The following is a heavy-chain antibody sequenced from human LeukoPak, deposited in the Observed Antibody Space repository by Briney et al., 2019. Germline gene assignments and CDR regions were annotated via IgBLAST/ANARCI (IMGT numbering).Heavy chain of an antibody. CDR2: INPNNGDT. V-gene: IGHV1-2*06. CDR3: AVLTTDYDFWSAYYDRAGPWAGD. J-gene: IGHJ4*02. D-gene: IGHD3-3*01. Sequence: ASVKVSCKASGYTFTDYYMHWVRQAPGQGLEWMGRINPNNGDTNYAQKFQGRVTMTRDTSISTAYLDLSRLRSDDTAVFYCAVLTTDYDFWSAYYDRAGPWAGDWGQGTLVTVSS. CDR1: GYTFTDYY.